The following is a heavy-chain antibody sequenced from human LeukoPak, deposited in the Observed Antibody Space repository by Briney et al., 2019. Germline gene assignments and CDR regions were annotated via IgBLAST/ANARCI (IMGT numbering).Heavy chain of an antibody. CDR2: ISYDGSNK. CDR3: AKDLVAAAGTGWFDP. V-gene: IGHV3-30*18. CDR1: GFTVSSYG. D-gene: IGHD6-13*01. J-gene: IGHJ5*02. Sequence: GGSLRPSCAASGFTVSSYGMHWVRQAPGKGLEWVAVISYDGSNKYYADSVKGRFTISRDNSKNTLYLQMNSLRAEDTAVYYCAKDLVAAAGTGWFDPWGQGTLVTVSS.